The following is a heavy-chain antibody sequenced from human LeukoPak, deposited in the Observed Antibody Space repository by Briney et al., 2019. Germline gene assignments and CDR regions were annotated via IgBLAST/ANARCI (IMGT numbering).Heavy chain of an antibody. CDR2: INPNSGDT. CDR3: ARGGEDRGWFGEPDYYYNMDV. CDR1: GYTFTGYY. J-gene: IGHJ6*03. V-gene: IGHV1-2*02. D-gene: IGHD3-10*01. Sequence: ASVKVSCKASGYTFTGYYMHWVRQAPGQGLEWMGRINPNSGDTNYAQKFQGRVTMTRDTSITTAYMELSRLTSDDTAVYYCARGGEDRGWFGEPDYYYNMDVWGKGTTVTISS.